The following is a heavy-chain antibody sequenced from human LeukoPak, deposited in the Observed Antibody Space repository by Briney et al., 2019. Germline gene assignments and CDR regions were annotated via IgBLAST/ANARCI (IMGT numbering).Heavy chain of an antibody. CDR1: GGSISSSSYY. CDR2: IYYSGST. CDR3: ASGGSYSGVGY. D-gene: IGHD1-26*01. J-gene: IGHJ4*02. Sequence: SETLSLTCTVSGGSISSSSYYWGWIRQPPGKGLEWIGSIYYSGSTYYNPSLKSRVTISVDTSKNQFSLKLSSVTAADTAVYYCASGGSYSGVGYWGQGTLVTVSS. V-gene: IGHV4-39*01.